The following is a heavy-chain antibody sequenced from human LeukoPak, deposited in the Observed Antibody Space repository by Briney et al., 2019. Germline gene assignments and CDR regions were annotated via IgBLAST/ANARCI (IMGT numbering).Heavy chain of an antibody. CDR1: GFTFSSYA. Sequence: PGGSLRLSCAASGFTFSSYAMSWVRQAPGKGLEWVSAISGSGGSTYYADSVKGRFTISRDNSKNTLYLQMNSLRAEDTAVYYCASRDSSGYHNWFDPWGQGTLVTVSS. D-gene: IGHD3-22*01. V-gene: IGHV3-23*01. CDR3: ASRDSSGYHNWFDP. CDR2: ISGSGGST. J-gene: IGHJ5*02.